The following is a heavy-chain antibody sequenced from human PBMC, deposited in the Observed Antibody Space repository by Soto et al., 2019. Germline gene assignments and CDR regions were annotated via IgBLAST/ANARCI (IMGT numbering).Heavy chain of an antibody. CDR2: ISGSGGST. CDR3: AKDFPYDFWSGYPQPGFDY. Sequence: EVQLLESGGGLVQPGGSLRLSCAASGFTFSSYAMSWVRQAPGKGLEWVSAISGSGGSTYYADSVKGRFTISRDNSKNTLYLQMNSLRAEDTAVYYCAKDFPYDFWSGYPQPGFDYWGQGTLVTVSS. J-gene: IGHJ4*02. CDR1: GFTFSSYA. V-gene: IGHV3-23*01. D-gene: IGHD3-3*01.